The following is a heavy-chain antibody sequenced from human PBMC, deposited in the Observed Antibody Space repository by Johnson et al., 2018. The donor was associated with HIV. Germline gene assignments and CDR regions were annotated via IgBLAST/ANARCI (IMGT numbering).Heavy chain of an antibody. V-gene: IGHV3-33*01. Sequence: VQLVESGGGVVQPGRSVRLSCAASGLSFSSYGMEWVRQAPGKGLEWVAVIWSDGSNKHYADSVKGRFTISRDNSKNTLYLQMNSLRAKDTAVYYCARDWELGAFDIWGQGTMVTVSS. CDR2: IWSDGSNK. CDR3: ARDWELGAFDI. D-gene: IGHD1-7*01. CDR1: GLSFSSYG. J-gene: IGHJ3*02.